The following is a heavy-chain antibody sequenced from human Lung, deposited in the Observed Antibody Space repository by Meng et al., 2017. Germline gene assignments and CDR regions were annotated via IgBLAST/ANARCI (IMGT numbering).Heavy chain of an antibody. D-gene: IGHD3-9*01. Sequence: QVQLVQAGAEVKKTGASGKVPCKASGYTFTGYSIHWGRQVPGPGLEWMGRINPNSGVTNYAQKFEGRVTMTRDTSISTAYMELSRLRSDDTAVYYCARFDPRAYWGQGTLVTVSS. CDR1: GYTFTGYS. CDR3: ARFDPRAY. J-gene: IGHJ4*02. V-gene: IGHV1-2*06. CDR2: INPNSGVT.